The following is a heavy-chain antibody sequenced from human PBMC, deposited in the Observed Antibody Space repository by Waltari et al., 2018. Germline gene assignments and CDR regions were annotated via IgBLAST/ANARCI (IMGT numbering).Heavy chain of an antibody. CDR3: ASNSGSTYYYGMDV. D-gene: IGHD1-1*01. CDR2: IYYSGST. V-gene: IGHV4-59*11. J-gene: IGHJ6*02. CDR1: GGSISSHY. Sequence: QVQLQESGPGLVKPSETLSLTCTVSGGSISSHYWSWIRQPPGKGLEWIGYIYYSGSTNNNPSLKSRVTISVDTSKNQFSLKLSSVTAADTAVYYCASNSGSTYYYGMDVWGQGTTVTVSS.